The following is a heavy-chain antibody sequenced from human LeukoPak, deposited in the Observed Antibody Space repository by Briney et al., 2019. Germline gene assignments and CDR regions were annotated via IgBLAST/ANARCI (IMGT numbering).Heavy chain of an antibody. CDR1: GFTFSSYA. V-gene: IGHV3-30*18. Sequence: GRSLRLFCAASGFTFSSYAMHWVRQAPGKGLEWVAVISSDGSTKYYADSVKGRFTISRDNSKNTLYLQMNSLRVEDTAVYYCAKDLSPKSGDAFAIWGQGTMVTVSS. CDR2: ISSDGSTK. CDR3: AKDLSPKSGDAFAI. D-gene: IGHD6-25*01. J-gene: IGHJ3*02.